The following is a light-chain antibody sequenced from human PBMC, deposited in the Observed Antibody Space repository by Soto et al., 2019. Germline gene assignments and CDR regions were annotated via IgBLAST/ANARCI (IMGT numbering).Light chain of an antibody. V-gene: IGLV2-8*01. J-gene: IGLJ2*01. CDR3: SSYAGNNNVV. CDR2: EVS. CDR1: SSDVGAYNY. Sequence: QSALTQPPSASGSPGQSVTISCTGTSSDVGAYNYVSWYQQHPGKAPKLIIYEVSKRPSGVPDRFSGSKSGNMASLTVSGLQAEDEADYYCSSYAGNNNVVFGGGTQLTVL.